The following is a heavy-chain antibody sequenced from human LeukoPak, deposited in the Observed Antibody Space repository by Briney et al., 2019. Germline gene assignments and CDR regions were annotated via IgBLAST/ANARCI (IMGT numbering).Heavy chain of an antibody. V-gene: IGHV3-23*01. CDR1: GFTFSSSA. D-gene: IGHD1-14*01. CDR3: AKVSGGGLYYDGMDV. CDR2: ISGSGGST. Sequence: GGSLRLSCAASGFTFSSSAMSWVRQAPGKGLQWVSAISGSGGSTYYADSVKGHFTISRDNSKNTLYLQMNSLRAEDTAVYYCAKVSGGGLYYDGMDVWGQGTTVTVSS. J-gene: IGHJ6*02.